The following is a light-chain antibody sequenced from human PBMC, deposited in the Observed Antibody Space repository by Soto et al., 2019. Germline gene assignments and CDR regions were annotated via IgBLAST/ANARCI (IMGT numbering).Light chain of an antibody. J-gene: IGLJ2*01. CDR2: GNS. CDR1: SSNIGAGYD. CDR3: QSYDSTVV. V-gene: IGLV1-40*01. Sequence: QSVLTQPPSVSGAPGPRVTISCTGSSSNIGAGYDVHWYQQLPGTAPKLLIYGNSNRPSGVPDRFSGSKSGTSASLAITGLQAEDEADYYCQSYDSTVVFGGGTKVTVL.